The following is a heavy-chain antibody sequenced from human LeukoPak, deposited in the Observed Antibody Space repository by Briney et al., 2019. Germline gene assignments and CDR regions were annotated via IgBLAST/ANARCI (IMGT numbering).Heavy chain of an antibody. D-gene: IGHD2-15*01. V-gene: IGHV1-69*05. J-gene: IGHJ4*02. CDR1: GGTFSSYA. CDR2: IIPSFGTA. Sequence: GASVKVSCKASGGTFSSYAISWVRQAPGQGLEWMGGIIPSFGTANYAQKFQGRVTITTDESTSPAYMELSSLRSEDTAVYYCASGGYCSGGSCFGYWGQGTLVTVSS. CDR3: ASGGYCSGGSCFGY.